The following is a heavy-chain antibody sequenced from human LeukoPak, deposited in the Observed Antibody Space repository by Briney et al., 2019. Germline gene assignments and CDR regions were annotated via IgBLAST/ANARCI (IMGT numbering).Heavy chain of an antibody. CDR3: ARDSALYCSSTSCYTWYYYMDV. V-gene: IGHV1-69*05. CDR1: GGTFSSYA. D-gene: IGHD2-2*02. Sequence: SVKVSCKAYGGTFSSYAISWVRQAPGQGLEWMGGIIPIFGTANYAQKLQGRVTITTDESTSTAYMELSSLRSEDTAVYYCARDSALYCSSTSCYTWYYYMDVWGKGTTVTVSS. CDR2: IIPIFGTA. J-gene: IGHJ6*03.